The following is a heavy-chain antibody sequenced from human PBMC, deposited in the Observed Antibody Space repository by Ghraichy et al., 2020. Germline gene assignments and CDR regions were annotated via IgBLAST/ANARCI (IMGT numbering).Heavy chain of an antibody. CDR2: IYPGGST. Sequence: ESLNISCAVYGGPFGGYYWNLVRQSPGKGLEWIGEIYPGGSTNYNPSLESRVTISVDASRKQFSLSLFSVTAADTAIYYCARGRYCGGGSCYPRPYYFDSWGQGTLVTVSS. D-gene: IGHD2-15*01. J-gene: IGHJ4*02. CDR1: GGPFGGYY. V-gene: IGHV4-34*01. CDR3: ARGRYCGGGSCYPRPYYFDS.